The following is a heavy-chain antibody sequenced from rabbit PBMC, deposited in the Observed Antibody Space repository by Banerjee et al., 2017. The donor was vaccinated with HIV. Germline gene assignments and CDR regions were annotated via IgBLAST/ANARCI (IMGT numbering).Heavy chain of an antibody. CDR2: INTSSGNI. CDR3: ARDAGYAGSNL. V-gene: IGHV1S40*01. J-gene: IGHJ4*01. Sequence: QSLQESGGGLFQPGGSLALTCKASGFSLSNNYVMCWVRQAPGKGLEWIGCINTSSGNIVYASWAKGRFTISKTSSTTVTLQMTSLTAADTATYFCARDAGYAGSNLWGPGTLVTVS. D-gene: IGHD4-2*01. CDR1: GFSLSNNYV.